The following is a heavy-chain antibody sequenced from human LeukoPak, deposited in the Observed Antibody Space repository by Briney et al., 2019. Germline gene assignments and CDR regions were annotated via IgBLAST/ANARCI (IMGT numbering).Heavy chain of an antibody. J-gene: IGHJ4*02. V-gene: IGHV4-59*01. CDR3: ARDGPYRYFDY. CDR1: GGSISSYY. D-gene: IGHD4-11*01. CDR2: IYYSGST. Sequence: PSETLSLTCTVSGGSISSYYWSWIRQPPGKGLEWIGYIYYSGSTNYNPSLKSRVTISVDTSKNQFSLKLSSATAADTAVYYCARDGPYRYFDYWGQGTLVTVSS.